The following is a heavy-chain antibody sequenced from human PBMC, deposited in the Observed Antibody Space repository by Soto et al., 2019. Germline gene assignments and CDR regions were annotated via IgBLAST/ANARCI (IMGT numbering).Heavy chain of an antibody. CDR3: GTWRGSSWFDY. J-gene: IGHJ4*02. D-gene: IGHD2-2*01. CDR2: IFSSDSSA. Sequence: GASMTISCEGSGYSFTSYWIGWVRHMPGKGLQWMGNIFSSDSSAKYSPSFVGQVTISVDRSINTAYLQWSSLKASDTAIYYCGTWRGSSWFDYWGPGTLVTVS. V-gene: IGHV5-51*01. CDR1: GYSFTSYW.